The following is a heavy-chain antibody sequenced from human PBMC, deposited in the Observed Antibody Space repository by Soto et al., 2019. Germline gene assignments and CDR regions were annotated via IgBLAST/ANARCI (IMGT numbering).Heavy chain of an antibody. CDR1: GYTFTSYY. D-gene: IGHD2-8*01. V-gene: IGHV1-46*01. J-gene: IGHJ3*02. CDR3: ARVDRPAVYAFDI. Sequence: QVQLVQSGAEVKKPGASVEVSCKASGYTFTSYYMHWVRQAPGQGLEWMGIINPSGGSTSYAQKFQGRVTMTRDTSTSTVYMELSSLRSEDTAVYYCARVDRPAVYAFDIWGQGTMVTVSS. CDR2: INPSGGST.